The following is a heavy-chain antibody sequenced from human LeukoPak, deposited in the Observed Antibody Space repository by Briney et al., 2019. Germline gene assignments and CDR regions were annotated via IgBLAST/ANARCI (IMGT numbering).Heavy chain of an antibody. V-gene: IGHV1-18*01. J-gene: IGHJ4*02. Sequence: ASVKVSCKASGYTFTNYGISWVRQAPGQGLEWMGWISVYTGKTYHAQRFQARVTMTTDISTTTAYMELRSLRSDDTAVYYCAKDRGWQYADYETVAVEHWGQGTLVTVSS. D-gene: IGHD4-17*01. CDR1: GYTFTNYG. CDR3: AKDRGWQYADYETVAVEH. CDR2: ISVYTGKT.